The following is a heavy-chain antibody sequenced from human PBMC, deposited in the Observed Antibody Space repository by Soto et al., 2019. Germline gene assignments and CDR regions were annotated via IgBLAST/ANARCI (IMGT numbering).Heavy chain of an antibody. J-gene: IGHJ3*02. CDR1: GGTFSSYA. D-gene: IGHD4-17*01. CDR3: ASSYSGDYEWAFDI. CDR2: IIPIFGTA. Sequence: QVQLVQSGAEVKKPGSSVKVSCKASGGTFSSYAISWVRQAPGQGLEWMGGIIPIFGTANYAQKFQGRVTITADESTSTAYMEMSSLSSEDTAVYYCASSYSGDYEWAFDIWGQGTMVTVSS. V-gene: IGHV1-69*01.